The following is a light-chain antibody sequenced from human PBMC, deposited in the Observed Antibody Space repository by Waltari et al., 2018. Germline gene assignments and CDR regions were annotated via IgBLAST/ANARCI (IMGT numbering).Light chain of an antibody. CDR2: AAS. J-gene: IGKJ4*01. CDR1: QSINSY. CDR3: QQSYRTPLT. V-gene: IGKV1-39*01. Sequence: DIQMTQSPSSLSASIGDRVTITFRASQSINSYLNWYQQKPGKAPKVLIFAASSLQSGVPSRFSGSGSGTDFTLTISSLQPEDFATYSCQQSYRTPLTFGGWTKVEIK.